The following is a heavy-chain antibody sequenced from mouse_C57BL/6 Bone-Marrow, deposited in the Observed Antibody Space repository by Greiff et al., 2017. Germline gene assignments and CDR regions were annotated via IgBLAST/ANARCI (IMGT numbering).Heavy chain of an antibody. Sequence: VQLQQPGAELVMPGASVKLSCKASGYTFPSYWMHWVKQRPGQGLEWIGEIDPSDSYTNYNKKFKGKSTLTVDKSSSTAYMQLSSLTSEDSAVYYCARDGSSYDWFAYWGQGTRVTVSA. CDR3: ARDGSSYDWFAY. CDR1: GYTFPSYW. D-gene: IGHD1-1*01. J-gene: IGHJ3*01. V-gene: IGHV1-69*01. CDR2: IDPSDSYT.